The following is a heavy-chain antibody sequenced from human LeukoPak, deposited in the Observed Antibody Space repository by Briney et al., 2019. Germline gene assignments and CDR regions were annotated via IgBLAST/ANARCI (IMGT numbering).Heavy chain of an antibody. CDR2: INHSGST. CDR3: ARGPPRGYCSGGSCQNFDY. Sequence: MASETLSLTCAVYGGSFSGYYWSWIRQPPGKGLEWIGEINHSGSTNYNPSLKSRVTISVDTSKNQFSLKLSSVTAADTAVYYCARGPPRGYCSGGSCQNFDYWGQGTLVTVSS. V-gene: IGHV4-34*01. J-gene: IGHJ4*02. D-gene: IGHD2-15*01. CDR1: GGSFSGYY.